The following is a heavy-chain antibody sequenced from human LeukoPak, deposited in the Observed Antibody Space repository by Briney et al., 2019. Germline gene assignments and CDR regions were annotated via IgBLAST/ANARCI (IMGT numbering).Heavy chain of an antibody. CDR1: GFSFSTFG. V-gene: IGHV3-33*01. J-gene: IGHJ6*02. CDR3: AREGHRDYYYGMDV. D-gene: IGHD1-14*01. CDR2: ISYDGSNK. Sequence: PGGSLRLSCAASGFSFSTFGMHWVRQAPGKGLEWVAVISYDGSNKLYADSVKGRFTISRDNSKNTLYLQINSLRAGDTAVYYCAREGHRDYYYGMDVWGQGTTVTVSS.